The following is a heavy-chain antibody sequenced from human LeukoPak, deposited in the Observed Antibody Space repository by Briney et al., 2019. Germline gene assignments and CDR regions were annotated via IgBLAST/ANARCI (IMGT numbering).Heavy chain of an antibody. J-gene: IGHJ4*02. CDR2: THPGDSDT. D-gene: IGHD3-16*01. CDR1: GYTFTTHW. Sequence: GESPKISCKCSGYTFTTHWVGWLRLVPGEGLEWLGITHPGDSDTRYSPSFQGHVSISVDKSITTAYLQWSSLKASDTAIYYCARDLHASGNFYVYWGQGTLVTVSA. V-gene: IGHV5-51*01. CDR3: ARDLHASGNFYVY.